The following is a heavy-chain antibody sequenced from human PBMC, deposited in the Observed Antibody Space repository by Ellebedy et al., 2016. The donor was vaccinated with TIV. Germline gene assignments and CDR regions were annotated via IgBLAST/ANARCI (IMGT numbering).Heavy chain of an antibody. D-gene: IGHD5-12*01. J-gene: IGHJ6*02. CDR3: ARARYSGYGAYYYGMDV. Sequence: MPGGSLRLSCTVSGGSISSYYWSWIRQPPGKGLEWIGYIYYSGSTNYNPSLKSRVTISVDTSKNQFSLKLSSVTAADTAVYYCARARYSGYGAYYYGMDVWGQGTTVTVSS. CDR2: IYYSGST. V-gene: IGHV4-59*12. CDR1: GGSISSYY.